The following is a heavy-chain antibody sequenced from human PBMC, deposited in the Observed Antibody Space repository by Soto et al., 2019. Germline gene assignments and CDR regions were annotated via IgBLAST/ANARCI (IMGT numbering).Heavy chain of an antibody. CDR3: AREGRCSGGSCYPKFRPGYFQH. D-gene: IGHD2-15*01. V-gene: IGHV4-4*02. J-gene: IGHJ1*01. CDR2: IYHSGST. CDR1: GGSISSSNW. Sequence: QVQLQESGPGLVKPSWTLSLTCAVSGGSISSSNWWSWVRQPPGKGLEWIGEIYHSGSTNYNPSLKSRVRIAVETSRNQFSLKLSSVAAADTAVYYCAREGRCSGGSCYPKFRPGYFQHLGQGTLVTVS.